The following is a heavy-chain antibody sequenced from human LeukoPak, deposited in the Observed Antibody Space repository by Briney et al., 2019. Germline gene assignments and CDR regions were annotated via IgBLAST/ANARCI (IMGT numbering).Heavy chain of an antibody. CDR2: IYYSGST. CDR3: ARGGSYRSFDY. D-gene: IGHD3-16*02. V-gene: IGHV4-59*01. Sequence: SETLSLTCTVSGGSISSYYWSWLRQPPGKGLEWIGYIYYSGSTNYNPSLKSRVTISVDTSKNQFSLKLSSVTAADTAVYYCARGGSYRSFDYWGQGTLVTVSS. CDR1: GGSISSYY. J-gene: IGHJ4*02.